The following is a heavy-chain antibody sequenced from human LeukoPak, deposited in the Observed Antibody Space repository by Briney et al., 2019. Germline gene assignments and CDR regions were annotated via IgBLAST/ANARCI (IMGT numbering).Heavy chain of an antibody. J-gene: IGHJ5*02. CDR2: INPNSGGT. D-gene: IGHD3-10*01. CDR1: GYTFSGYY. Sequence: GASVKVSCKASGYTFSGYYMHWVRQAPGQGLEWMGWINPNSGGTNYAQKFQGRVTMTRDTSISTAYMELSRLRSDDTAVYYCARDGRDYYGSGSYSVGFDPWGQGTLVTVSS. V-gene: IGHV1-2*02. CDR3: ARDGRDYYGSGSYSVGFDP.